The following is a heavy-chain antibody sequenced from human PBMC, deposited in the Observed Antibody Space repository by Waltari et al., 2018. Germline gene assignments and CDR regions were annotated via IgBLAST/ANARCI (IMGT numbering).Heavy chain of an antibody. CDR1: GDSVSNGYC. V-gene: IGHV4-4*02. J-gene: IGHJ4*02. Sequence: QVQLQESGPGLVKPSETLSPTCAVSGDSVSNGYCWSWVRQPPGKGLEWIGQIHHSGRANYNPSLESRVTMSRDTSKNEISLKVTSATAADTAVYYCASDRGRGLYLDSWGQGTLVTVSP. CDR2: IHHSGRA. D-gene: IGHD2-15*01. CDR3: ASDRGRGLYLDS.